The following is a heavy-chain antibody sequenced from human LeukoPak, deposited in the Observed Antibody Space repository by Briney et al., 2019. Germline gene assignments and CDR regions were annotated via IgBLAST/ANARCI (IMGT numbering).Heavy chain of an antibody. CDR3: ARYGGNSGYDYYYYGMDV. CDR2: IYYSGST. Sequence: PSETLSLTCTVSGGSISSYYWSWIRQPPGKGLEWIGYIYYSGSTNYNPSLKSRVTISADTSKNQFSLKLSSVTAADTAVYYCARYGGNSGYDYYYYGMDVWGQGTTVTVSS. D-gene: IGHD2-21*02. CDR1: GGSISSYY. J-gene: IGHJ6*02. V-gene: IGHV4-59*01.